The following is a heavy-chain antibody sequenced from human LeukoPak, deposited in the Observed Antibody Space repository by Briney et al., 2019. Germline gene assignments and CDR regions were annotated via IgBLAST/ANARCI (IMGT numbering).Heavy chain of an antibody. CDR1: GYFISSGYY. V-gene: IGHV4-38-2*02. CDR3: ARADYGDYRGSAFDI. CDR2: VYHSGST. Sequence: SETLSLTCTVSGYFISSGYYWGWIRQPPGKGLEWIGSVYHSGSTYYNPSLKSRVSISVDTSKNQFSLKLSSVTAADTAVYYCARADYGDYRGSAFDIWGQGTMVSVSS. J-gene: IGHJ3*02. D-gene: IGHD4-17*01.